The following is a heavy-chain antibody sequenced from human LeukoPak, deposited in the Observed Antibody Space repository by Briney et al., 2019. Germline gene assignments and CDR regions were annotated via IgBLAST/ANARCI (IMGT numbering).Heavy chain of an antibody. CDR2: IIPIFGTA. V-gene: IGHV1-69*13. Sequence: GASVKVSCKASGGTFSSYAISWVRQAPGQGLEWMGGIIPIFGTANYAQKFQGRVTITADESTSTAYMELSSLRSEDTAVYYCARGWVDYGDYSYYFAYWGQGTLVTVSS. D-gene: IGHD4-17*01. J-gene: IGHJ4*02. CDR1: GGTFSSYA. CDR3: ARGWVDYGDYSYYFAY.